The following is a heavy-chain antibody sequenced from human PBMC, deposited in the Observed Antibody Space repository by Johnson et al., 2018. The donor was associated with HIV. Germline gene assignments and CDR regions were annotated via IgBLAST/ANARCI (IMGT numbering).Heavy chain of an antibody. CDR3: ARVYSSSSTHAFDI. J-gene: IGHJ3*02. CDR2: INSDGSST. Sequence: VHLVESGGGVVQPGRSLRLSCSASGFTFSSYWMHWVRQAPGKGLVWVSRINSDGSSTSYADSVKGRFTISRDNAKNTLYLQMNSLRAEDTAVYYCARVYSSSSTHAFDIWGQGTMVTVSS. D-gene: IGHD6-6*01. CDR1: GFTFSSYW. V-gene: IGHV3-74*02.